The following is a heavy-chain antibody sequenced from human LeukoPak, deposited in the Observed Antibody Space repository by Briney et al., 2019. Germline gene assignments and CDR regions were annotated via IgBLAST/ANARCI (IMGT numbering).Heavy chain of an antibody. CDR1: GGSISSYY. CDR2: TYYTGST. J-gene: IGHJ4*02. V-gene: IGHV4-59*01. D-gene: IGHD3-22*01. CDR3: AKDMYDSSGYYYVLDY. Sequence: SETLSLTCTVSGGSISSYYWSWIRQPPGKGLEWIGYTYYTGSTNYNPSLKSRVTISVDTSKNQFSPKLSSVTAADTAVYYCAKDMYDSSGYYYVLDYWGQGTLVTVSS.